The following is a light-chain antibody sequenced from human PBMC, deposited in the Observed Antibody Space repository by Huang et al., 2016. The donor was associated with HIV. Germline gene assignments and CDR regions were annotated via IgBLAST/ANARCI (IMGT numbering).Light chain of an antibody. CDR2: DAS. CDR3: QQRSNWGIT. CDR1: QSVSTY. V-gene: IGKV3-11*01. Sequence: EVVLTQSPATLSLSPGESATLSCRASQSVSTYLAWYQQKPGQAPRLLIYDASSRATGIPARFIGSGSGTDFTRTISSLEPEDFAVYYCQQRSNWGITFGQGTRLEIK. J-gene: IGKJ5*01.